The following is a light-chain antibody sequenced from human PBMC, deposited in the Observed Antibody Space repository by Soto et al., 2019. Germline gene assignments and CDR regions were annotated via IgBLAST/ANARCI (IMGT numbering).Light chain of an antibody. Sequence: MSQSPATLSLSPGERATLSCRATQSVSSSFLAWYQQRPGQAPRLLIFGASNRATGIPDRFSGSGSGTDFSLTISRLEPEDCAVYYCQQYGNSITFGGGTKVDIK. J-gene: IGKJ4*01. V-gene: IGKV3-20*01. CDR2: GAS. CDR1: QSVSSSF. CDR3: QQYGNSIT.